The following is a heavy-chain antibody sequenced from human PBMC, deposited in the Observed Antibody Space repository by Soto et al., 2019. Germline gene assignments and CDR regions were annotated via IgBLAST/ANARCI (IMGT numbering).Heavy chain of an antibody. V-gene: IGHV3-33*01. CDR3: ARYGVGGSAFWGCLDY. Sequence: QVQLVESGGGVVQPGRSLSLSCAASGSIFRGYGMHWVRQAPGKGLEWVAIIRFDGSNINYADSVMGRLTIARDKSKNSLYLEMNRLRVEDTGVYYCARYGVGGSAFWGCLDYWGEGTLVTVFS. J-gene: IGHJ4*02. CDR2: IRFDGSNI. CDR1: GSIFRGYG. D-gene: IGHD2-15*01.